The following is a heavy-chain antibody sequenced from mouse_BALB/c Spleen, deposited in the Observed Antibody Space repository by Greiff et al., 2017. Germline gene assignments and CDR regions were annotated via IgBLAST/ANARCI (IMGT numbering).Heavy chain of an antibody. CDR3: ASQLGLRLYYAMDY. CDR2: ISYSGST. D-gene: IGHD3-1*01. Sequence: EVQLQQSGPGLVKPSQSLSLTCTVTGYSITSDYAWTWIRQFPGNKLEWMGYISYSGSTSYNPSLKSRISITRDTSKNQFFLQLNSVTTEDTATYYCASQLGLRLYYAMDYWGQGTSVTVSS. J-gene: IGHJ4*01. V-gene: IGHV3-2*02. CDR1: GYSITSDYA.